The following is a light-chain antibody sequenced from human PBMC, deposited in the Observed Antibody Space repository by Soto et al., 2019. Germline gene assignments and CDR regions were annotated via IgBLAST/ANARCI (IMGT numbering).Light chain of an antibody. CDR1: NSDIGSYNL. V-gene: IGLV2-23*01. Sequence: QSALTQPASVSGSPGQSITISCSGTNSDIGSYNLVSWYQQHPGKAPKLMIYEGSERPSGVSNRFSGSKSGNTASLTISGLQAEDEAEYYCCSYAGSDNMIFGGGTKVTVL. CDR2: EGS. CDR3: CSYAGSDNMI. J-gene: IGLJ2*01.